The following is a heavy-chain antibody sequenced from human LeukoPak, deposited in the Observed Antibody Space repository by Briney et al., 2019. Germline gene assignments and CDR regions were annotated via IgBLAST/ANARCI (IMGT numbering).Heavy chain of an antibody. D-gene: IGHD1-26*01. Sequence: SQTLSLTCTVSGDSISCGRYYWSWVRRPAGKELEWIGRIYASGKTDYNPYTPSLKSRVAMSLDTSKNQVSLYLTSVTAADTAMYFCARSFSEKFYFESWGQGTLVTVSS. V-gene: IGHV4-61*02. CDR3: ARSFSEKFYFES. CDR2: IYASGKT. CDR1: GDSISCGRYY. J-gene: IGHJ4*02.